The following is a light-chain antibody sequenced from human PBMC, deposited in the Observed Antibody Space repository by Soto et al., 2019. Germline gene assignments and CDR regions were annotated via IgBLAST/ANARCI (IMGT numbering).Light chain of an antibody. CDR1: QSVGNN. J-gene: IGKJ1*01. CDR3: QHYNYWPPKT. V-gene: IGKV3-15*01. CDR2: GAY. Sequence: EIVMTQSPATLSVSPGERTTLSCRASQSVGNNLAWYQQKPGQAPRLLIYGAYTRATGIPARFSGSGSVTDFTLTISSLQSEDFAVYYCQHYNYWPPKTFGQGTKVEMK.